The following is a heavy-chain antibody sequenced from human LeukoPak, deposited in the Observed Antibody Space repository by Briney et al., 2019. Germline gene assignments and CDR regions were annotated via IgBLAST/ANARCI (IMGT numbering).Heavy chain of an antibody. CDR2: INPNSGGT. Sequence: GASVKVSCKASGYTFTGYYMHWVRQAPGQGLEWMGWINPNSGGTNYAQKFQGRVTMTRDTSISTAYMELSRLRSDDTAVYYCARDLGYCTSGVCPPDYWGQGTLVTVSS. J-gene: IGHJ4*02. V-gene: IGHV1-2*02. CDR1: GYTFTGYY. D-gene: IGHD2-8*01. CDR3: ARDLGYCTSGVCPPDY.